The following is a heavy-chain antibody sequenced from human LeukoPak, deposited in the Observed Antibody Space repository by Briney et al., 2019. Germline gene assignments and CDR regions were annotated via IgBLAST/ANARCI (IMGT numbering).Heavy chain of an antibody. CDR1: GASISSIY. CDR3: AKPSNYYGSATDAFDF. V-gene: IGHV4-59*12. J-gene: IGHJ3*01. Sequence: SETLSLTCTVSGASISSIYWSWIRQPPGKGLEWIGYIYYSGGTNYNPSLKSRVTISVDTSKNHFSLKLNSVTAADTAVYYCAKPSNYYGSATDAFDFWGQGTMVTVSS. CDR2: IYYSGGT. D-gene: IGHD3-10*01.